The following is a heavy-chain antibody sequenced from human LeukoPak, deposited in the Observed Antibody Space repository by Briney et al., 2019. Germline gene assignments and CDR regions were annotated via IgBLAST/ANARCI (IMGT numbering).Heavy chain of an antibody. Sequence: HPGGSLRLSCAASGFTFSSYGMHWVRQAPGKGLEWVALIRSDGNNKYYADSVKGRFTISRDNSKNTLSLQMNSLRTEDTAVYYCAKDRYGSGSDTPWGQGTLVTVSS. CDR1: GFTFSSYG. V-gene: IGHV3-30*02. J-gene: IGHJ5*02. CDR2: IRSDGNNK. CDR3: AKDRYGSGSDTP. D-gene: IGHD3-10*01.